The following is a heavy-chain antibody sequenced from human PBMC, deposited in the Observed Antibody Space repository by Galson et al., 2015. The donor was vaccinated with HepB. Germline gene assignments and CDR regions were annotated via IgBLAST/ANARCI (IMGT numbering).Heavy chain of an antibody. V-gene: IGHV3-7*01. Sequence: SLRLSCAASGFTFSAYWMGWVRQAPGKGLEWVANIKKDGSETYFVDSLKGRITISRDNAKTSLYLRMSGLGADDTAVYYCARGRIDLPGPVFQEYVFDYWGLGALVPGSS. D-gene: IGHD1-26*01. CDR1: GFTFSAYW. CDR3: ARGRIDLPGPVFQEYVFDY. CDR2: IKKDGSET. J-gene: IGHJ4*02.